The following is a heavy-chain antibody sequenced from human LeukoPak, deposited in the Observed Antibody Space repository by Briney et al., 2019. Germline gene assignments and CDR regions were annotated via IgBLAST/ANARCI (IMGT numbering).Heavy chain of an antibody. Sequence: PSETLSLTCTVSGGSISSHYWSWIRQPPGKGLEWIGYIYYSGSSKCNPSLKSRVTISVDTSKNQFSLKLSPVTAADTAVYYCARLYDSSGYTNWLDPWGQGTLVTVSS. D-gene: IGHD3-22*01. CDR1: GGSISSHY. V-gene: IGHV4-59*11. CDR2: IYYSGSS. CDR3: ARLYDSSGYTNWLDP. J-gene: IGHJ5*02.